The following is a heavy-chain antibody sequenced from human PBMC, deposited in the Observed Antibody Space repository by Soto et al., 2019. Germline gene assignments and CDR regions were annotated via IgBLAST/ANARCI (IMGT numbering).Heavy chain of an antibody. V-gene: IGHV1-69*13. CDR1: GGTFSSYA. J-gene: IGHJ4*02. CDR2: IIPIFGTA. Sequence: RASVKVSCKASGGTFSSYAISWVRQAPGQGLEWMGGIIPIFGTANYAQKFQGRVTITADESTSTAYMELSSLRSEDTAVYYCARGIHSSGWYPERWGQGTLVTVSS. CDR3: ARGIHSSGWYPER. D-gene: IGHD6-19*01.